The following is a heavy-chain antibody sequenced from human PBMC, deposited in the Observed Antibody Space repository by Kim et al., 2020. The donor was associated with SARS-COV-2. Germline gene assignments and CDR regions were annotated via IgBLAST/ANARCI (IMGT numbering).Heavy chain of an antibody. CDR2: ISGSGGST. Sequence: GGSLRLSCAASGFTFSSYAMSWVRQAPGKGLEWVSAISGSGGSTYYADSVKGRFTISRDNSKNTLYLQMNSLRAEDTAVYYCAKDKRTMVRGVSYFDYWGQGTLVTVSS. J-gene: IGHJ4*02. CDR3: AKDKRTMVRGVSYFDY. V-gene: IGHV3-23*01. D-gene: IGHD3-10*01. CDR1: GFTFSSYA.